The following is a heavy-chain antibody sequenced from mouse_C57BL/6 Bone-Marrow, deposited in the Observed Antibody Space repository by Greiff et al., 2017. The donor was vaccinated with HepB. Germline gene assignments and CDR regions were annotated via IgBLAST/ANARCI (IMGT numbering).Heavy chain of an antibody. V-gene: IGHV2-5*01. CDR3: AKNSGTEVVYWYFDV. J-gene: IGHJ1*03. CDR1: GFSLTSYG. CDR2: IWRGGRT. Sequence: QVQLQQSGPGLVQPSQSLSITCTVSGFSLTSYGVHWVRQSPGKGLEWLGVIWRGGRTDYNAAFMSRLSITKDNSKSQVFFKMNSLQAADTAIYYCAKNSGTEVVYWYFDVWGTGTTVTVSS. D-gene: IGHD1-1*01.